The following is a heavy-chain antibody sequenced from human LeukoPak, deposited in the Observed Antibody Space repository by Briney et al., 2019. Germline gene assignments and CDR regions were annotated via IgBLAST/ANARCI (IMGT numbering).Heavy chain of an antibody. CDR3: ARGVGSGSRLRAGDY. D-gene: IGHD1-26*01. CDR2: INHSGST. V-gene: IGHV4-34*01. J-gene: IGHJ4*02. Sequence: SETLSLTCAVYGGSFSGYYWSWIRQPPGKGLGWIGEINHSGSTNYNPSLKSRITISVDTSKNQFSLKLSSVTAADTAVYYCARGVGSGSRLRAGDYWGQGTLVTVSS. CDR1: GGSFSGYY.